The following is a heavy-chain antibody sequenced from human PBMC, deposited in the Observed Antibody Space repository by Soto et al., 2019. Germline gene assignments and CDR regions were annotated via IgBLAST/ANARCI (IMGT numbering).Heavy chain of an antibody. CDR3: ARGVDYYDSIFDY. Sequence: ASVKVSCKAPGGTFSSYAISWVRQAPGQGLEWMGGIIPIFGTANYAQKFQGRVTITADESTSTAYMELSSLRSEDTAVYYCARGVDYYDSIFDYWGQGTLVTVSS. D-gene: IGHD3-22*01. J-gene: IGHJ4*02. CDR2: IIPIFGTA. V-gene: IGHV1-69*13. CDR1: GGTFSSYA.